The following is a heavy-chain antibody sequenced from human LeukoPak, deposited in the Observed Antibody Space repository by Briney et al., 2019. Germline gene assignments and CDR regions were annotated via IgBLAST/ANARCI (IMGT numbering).Heavy chain of an antibody. D-gene: IGHD1-14*01. J-gene: IGHJ4*02. V-gene: IGHV4-4*02. CDR2: FHRSGSP. CDR3: AREILGGFNPGAY. Sequence: SETLSLTCTVSPDSTTSNFWSWVRQPPGKGLEWIGEFHRSGSPNYNPSLQSRVTISIDRSRNQIALELSSVTAADTAVYYCAREILGGFNPGAYWGQGTLVTVSS. CDR1: PDSTTSNF.